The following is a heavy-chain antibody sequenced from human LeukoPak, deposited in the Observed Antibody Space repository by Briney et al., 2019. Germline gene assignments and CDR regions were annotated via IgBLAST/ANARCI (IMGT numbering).Heavy chain of an antibody. D-gene: IGHD4-17*01. CDR1: GFTFRNYG. CDR2: ISYDGIDK. J-gene: IGHJ4*02. CDR3: ARGGNGDSAVDY. Sequence: PGGSLRLSCAASGFTFRNYGMHWVRQAPGKGLEWVAVISYDGIDKYYADSVKGRFTISRDNSKDTLYLQMDSLRAEDTADYYCARGGNGDSAVDYWGQGTLVTVSS. V-gene: IGHV3-30*03.